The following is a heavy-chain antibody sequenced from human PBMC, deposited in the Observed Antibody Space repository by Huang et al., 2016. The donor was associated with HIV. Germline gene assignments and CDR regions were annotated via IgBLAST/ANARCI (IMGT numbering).Heavy chain of an antibody. CDR1: RVTFSNYA. V-gene: IGHV3-30-3*01. CDR2: ISYDGSHK. Sequence: QVQLVESGGGVVQPGRSLRLSCAASRVTFSNYAMHWVRQASGKVLEWVAVISYDGSHKYYADSVKGRFTIARDNSKNTLYLQMNSLRAEDTAVYYCARDLWLRDLYYYYYMDVWGKGTTVTVSS. CDR3: ARDLWLRDLYYYYYMDV. J-gene: IGHJ6*03. D-gene: IGHD5-12*01.